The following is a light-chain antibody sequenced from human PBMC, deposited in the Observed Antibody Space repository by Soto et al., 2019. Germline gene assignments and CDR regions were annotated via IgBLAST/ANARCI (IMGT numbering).Light chain of an antibody. CDR2: EST. V-gene: IGLV2-23*01. CDR3: CSYVPTSSFYV. CDR1: SSNIGGSKI. J-gene: IGLJ1*01. Sequence: QSALAQPASVSGSPGQSITISCTGTSSNIGGSKIVSWYQLHPGKGPKLIIYESTKRPSGVSDRISGSKSGSTASLTISGLQAEDEADYYCCSYVPTSSFYVFGGGTKLTVL.